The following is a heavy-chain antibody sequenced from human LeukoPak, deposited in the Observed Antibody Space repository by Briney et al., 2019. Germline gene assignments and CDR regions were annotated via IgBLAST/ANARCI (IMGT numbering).Heavy chain of an antibody. CDR2: IIPIFGTA. CDR1: GGTFSSYA. D-gene: IGHD2-21*02. J-gene: IGHJ6*02. CDR3: AASYCGGDCYSATYYYGMDV. Sequence: GASVKVSCKASGGTFSSYAISWVRQAPGQGLEWMGGIIPIFGTANYAQKSQGRVTITADESTSTAYMELSSLRSEDTAVYYCAASYCGGDCYSATYYYGMDVWGQGTTVTVSS. V-gene: IGHV1-69*13.